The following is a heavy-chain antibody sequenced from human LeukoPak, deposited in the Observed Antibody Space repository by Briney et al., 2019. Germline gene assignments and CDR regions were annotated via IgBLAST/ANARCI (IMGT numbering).Heavy chain of an antibody. V-gene: IGHV4-34*01. CDR1: GGSFSGHY. J-gene: IGHJ6*03. CDR2: INHGGST. CDR3: ARQGGYYGSGSYWGYYYYYMDV. D-gene: IGHD3-10*01. Sequence: PSETLSLTCAVYGGSFSGHYWSWIRQPPGKGLEWIGEINHGGSTNYNPSLKSRVTISVDTSKNQFSLKLSSVTAADTAVYYCARQGGYYGSGSYWGYYYYYMDVWGKGTTVTISS.